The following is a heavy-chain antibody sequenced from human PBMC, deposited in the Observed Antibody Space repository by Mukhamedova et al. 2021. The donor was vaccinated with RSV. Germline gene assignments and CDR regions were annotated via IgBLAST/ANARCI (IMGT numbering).Heavy chain of an antibody. CDR3: ARGGGLQLWLPSDY. D-gene: IGHD5-18*01. J-gene: IGHJ4*02. CDR1: SSYA. Sequence: SSYAMHWVRQAPGKGLEWVAVISYDGSNKYYADSVKGRFTISRDNSKNTLYLQMNSLRAEDTAVYYCARGGGLQLWLPSDYWGQG. CDR2: ISYDGSNK. V-gene: IGHV3-30*04.